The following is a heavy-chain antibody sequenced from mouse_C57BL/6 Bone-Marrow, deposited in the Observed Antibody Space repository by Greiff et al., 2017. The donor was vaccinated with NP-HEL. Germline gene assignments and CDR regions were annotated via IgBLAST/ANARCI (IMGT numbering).Heavy chain of an antibody. V-gene: IGHV7-1*01. Sequence: EVQLVESGGGLVQSGRSLRLSCATSGFTFSDFYMEWVRQAPGKGLEWIAASRHKANDYTTEYSASVKGRFIVSRDTSQSILYLLMNALRAEDTAIYYCARDTDDYDGYYAMDYWGQGTSVTVSS. CDR2: SRHKANDYTT. CDR1: GFTFSDFY. CDR3: ARDTDDYDGYYAMDY. D-gene: IGHD2-4*01. J-gene: IGHJ4*01.